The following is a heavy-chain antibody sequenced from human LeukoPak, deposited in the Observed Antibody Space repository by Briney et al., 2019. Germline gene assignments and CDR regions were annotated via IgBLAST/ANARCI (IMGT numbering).Heavy chain of an antibody. Sequence: GRSLRLSCEASGFTFSSHGMHWVRQAPGKGLEWVAVIWYDGSNKYYADSVKGRFTISRDNSKNTLYLQMNSLRAEDTAVYYCARDYGGVFDYWGQGTLVTVSS. CDR1: GFTFSSHG. CDR3: ARDYGGVFDY. J-gene: IGHJ4*02. V-gene: IGHV3-33*01. D-gene: IGHD4-23*01. CDR2: IWYDGSNK.